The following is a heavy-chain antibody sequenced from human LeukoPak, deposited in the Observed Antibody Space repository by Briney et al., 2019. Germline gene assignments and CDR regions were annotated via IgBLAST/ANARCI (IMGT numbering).Heavy chain of an antibody. CDR1: GYTFTGYY. CDR3: ARNVQHGSPYYYMDV. Sequence: GASVKVSCKASGYTFTGYYMHWVRQAPGQGLEWMGWINPNSGGTNYAQKFQGRVTMTRDTSISTAYMELSSLRSEDTAVYYCARNVQHGSPYYYMDVWGKGTTVTISS. D-gene: IGHD2-15*01. V-gene: IGHV1-2*02. J-gene: IGHJ6*03. CDR2: INPNSGGT.